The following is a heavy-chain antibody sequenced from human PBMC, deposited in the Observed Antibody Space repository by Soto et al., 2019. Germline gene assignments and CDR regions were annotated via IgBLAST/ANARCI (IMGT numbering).Heavy chain of an antibody. D-gene: IGHD2-15*01. CDR1: GFSLTTGRMG. CDR3: ARVKAASSSHYYGLAS. Sequence: ESGPTLVNPTETVTLTCNISGFSLTTGRMGVSWIRQAPGKALEWLANFFSDVERCYSPSLQRRLTLSSESSGTQVILSMTDMGPVDAATYFCARVKAASSSHYYGLASRGQGTKGTVS. J-gene: IGHJ6*02. V-gene: IGHV2-26*03. CDR2: FFSDVER.